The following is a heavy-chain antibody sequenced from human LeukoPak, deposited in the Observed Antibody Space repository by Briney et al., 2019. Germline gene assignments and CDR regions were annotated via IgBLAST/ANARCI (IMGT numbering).Heavy chain of an antibody. CDR2: IYSGGTT. CDR3: ARDLTGSGYYYFDY. D-gene: IGHD3-3*01. J-gene: IGHJ4*02. V-gene: IGHV3-66*01. Sequence: GGSLRLSCAASGFTFSSYAMSWVRQAPGKGLEWVSVIYSGGTTYYADSVMGRFTISRDNSKNTLYLQMNSLRAEDTAVYYCARDLTGSGYYYFDYWGQGALVTVSS. CDR1: GFTFSSYA.